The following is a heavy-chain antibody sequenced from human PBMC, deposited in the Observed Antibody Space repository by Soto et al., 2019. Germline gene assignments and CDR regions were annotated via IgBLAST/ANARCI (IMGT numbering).Heavy chain of an antibody. D-gene: IGHD6-6*01. Sequence: HVQLHESGPGRVKPSETLSLSCTVSGASVSSDYWIWFRQPPGKGLEWIGYCYFTGSTKYKSSLKSRVAISVDTSKNQFPLNLTSVTAADTAMYYCARASRIVRVDYWGPGSEVTVSS. CDR3: ARASRIVRVDY. CDR1: GASVSSDY. V-gene: IGHV4-59*02. J-gene: IGHJ4*02. CDR2: CYFTGST.